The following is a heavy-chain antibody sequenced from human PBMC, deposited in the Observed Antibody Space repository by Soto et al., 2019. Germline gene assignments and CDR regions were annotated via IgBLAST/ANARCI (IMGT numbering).Heavy chain of an antibody. D-gene: IGHD3-22*01. CDR3: AGSGYRHNSGMDV. J-gene: IGHJ6*02. Sequence: QLQLQESGSGLVKPSQTLSLTCAVSGGSISSGGYSWSWIRQPPGKGLEWIGYIYHSGSTYYNPPLTTQVTLSVDRSKNHSSLTLSSVTAADTAVYCSAGSGYRHNSGMDVWGQGTRVPVSS. CDR2: IYHSGST. V-gene: IGHV4-30-2*01. CDR1: GGSISSGGYS.